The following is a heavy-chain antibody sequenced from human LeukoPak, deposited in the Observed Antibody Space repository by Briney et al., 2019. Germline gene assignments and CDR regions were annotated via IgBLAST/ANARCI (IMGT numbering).Heavy chain of an antibody. CDR2: ISTGSSYI. CDR3: ARLRRDGYLTGAFDI. D-gene: IGHD5-24*01. V-gene: IGHV3-21*01. CDR1: GFTFSSYS. Sequence: GGSLRLSCAASGFTFSSYSMNWVRQAPGKGLEWVSSISTGSSYIYYADSVKGRFTISRDNAKNSLYLQMNSLRAEDTAVYYCARLRRDGYLTGAFDIWGQGTMVTVSS. J-gene: IGHJ3*02.